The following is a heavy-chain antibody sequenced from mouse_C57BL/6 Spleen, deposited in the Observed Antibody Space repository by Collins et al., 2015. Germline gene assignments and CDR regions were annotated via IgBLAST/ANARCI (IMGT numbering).Heavy chain of an antibody. J-gene: IGHJ4*01. CDR2: ILPGSGST. CDR3: VRGGGYEYYAMDY. V-gene: IGHV1-9*01. Sequence: QVQLQQSGAELMRPGASVKLSCKATGYTFTGYWIEWVKQRPGRGLEWIGEILPGSGSTNYNEKFKGKATFTADTPSNTAYMQLNSPTTEDSAIYYCVRGGGYEYYAMDYWGQGTSVTVSS. D-gene: IGHD2-2*01. CDR1: GYTFTGYW.